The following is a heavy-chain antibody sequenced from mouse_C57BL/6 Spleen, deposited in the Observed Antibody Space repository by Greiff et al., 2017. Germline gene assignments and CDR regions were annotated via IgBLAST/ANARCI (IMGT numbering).Heavy chain of an antibody. CDR2: ISSGGDYI. V-gene: IGHV5-9-1*02. Sequence: EVMLVESGEGLVKPGGSLKLSCAASGFTFSSYAMSWVRQTPEKRLEWVAYISSGGDYIYYADTVKGRFTISRDHARNTLYLQMSRLKSEDTAMYYCTRDLTTVVATRAWFAYWGQGTLVTVSA. J-gene: IGHJ3*01. CDR3: TRDLTTVVATRAWFAY. D-gene: IGHD1-1*01. CDR1: GFTFSSYA.